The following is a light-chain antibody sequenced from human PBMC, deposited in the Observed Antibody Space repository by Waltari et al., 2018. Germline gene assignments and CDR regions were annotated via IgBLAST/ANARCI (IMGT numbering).Light chain of an antibody. CDR2: YVT. Sequence: SALTQPRSVSGSPGQSVTISCTGTTNDLCSYNYVSWYQQHPGQAPKLIILYVTKRPSGVPDRLSGSKSGNTASLTISGLRAEDEAEYYCCSYAGSYTWVFGGGTKLTVV. CDR3: CSYAGSYTWV. V-gene: IGLV2-11*01. CDR1: TNDLCSYNY. J-gene: IGLJ3*02.